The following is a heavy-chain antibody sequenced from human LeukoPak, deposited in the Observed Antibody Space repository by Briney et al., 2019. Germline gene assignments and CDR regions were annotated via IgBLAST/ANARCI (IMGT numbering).Heavy chain of an antibody. CDR3: VHRTGAPGYFDY. CDR1: GFSLSTSGVG. D-gene: IGHD7-27*01. Sequence: ESGPTLVNPTQTLTLTCTFSGFSLSTSGVGVGWIRQSPGKALEWLALIYWDDDKRYSPSLKSRLTITKDTSKNQVVLTMTNMDPVDTVTYYCVHRTGAPGYFDYWGQGTLVTVSS. CDR2: IYWDDDK. V-gene: IGHV2-5*02. J-gene: IGHJ4*02.